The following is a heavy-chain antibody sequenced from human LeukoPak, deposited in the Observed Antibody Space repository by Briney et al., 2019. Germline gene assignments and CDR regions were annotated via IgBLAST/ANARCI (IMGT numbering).Heavy chain of an antibody. V-gene: IGHV3-9*01. J-gene: IGHJ4*02. D-gene: IGHD6-19*01. CDR3: AKVRGTYSSGYFFEY. CDR2: ISWNSGYI. CDR1: GFTFDNYA. Sequence: AGGSLTLLCAASGFTFDNYAMHWVRQAPGKGLEWLSIISWNSGYIGYADSVKGRFTISRDNAKKSLDLQMNSLRAEDTAFYYCAKVRGTYSSGYFFEYWGQGTLVTVSS.